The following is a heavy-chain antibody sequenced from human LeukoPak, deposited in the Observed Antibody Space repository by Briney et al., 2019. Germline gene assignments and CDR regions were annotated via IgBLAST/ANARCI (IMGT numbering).Heavy chain of an antibody. Sequence: SETLSLTCAVYGGSFSGYYWSWIRQPPGKGLEWIGEINHSGSTNYNPSLKSRVTISVDTSKNQFSLKLSSVTAADTAVYYCARVGNGGNPYYSDYWGQGTLVTVSS. J-gene: IGHJ4*02. V-gene: IGHV4-34*01. CDR2: INHSGST. D-gene: IGHD4-23*01. CDR3: ARVGNGGNPYYSDY. CDR1: GGSFSGYY.